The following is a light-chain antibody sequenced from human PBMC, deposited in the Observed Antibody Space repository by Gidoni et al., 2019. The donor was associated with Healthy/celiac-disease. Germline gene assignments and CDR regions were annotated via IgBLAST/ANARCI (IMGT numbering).Light chain of an antibody. Sequence: EIGMTQSPATLSVSPGERATLSCRASQSVSSNLAWYQQKPGQAPRLLLYGASTRATGIPARFSGSWSGTEFTLTISSLQSEDFAVYYCQQYNNWPRTFGQGTKVEIK. CDR1: QSVSSN. CDR3: QQYNNWPRT. J-gene: IGKJ1*01. CDR2: GAS. V-gene: IGKV3-15*01.